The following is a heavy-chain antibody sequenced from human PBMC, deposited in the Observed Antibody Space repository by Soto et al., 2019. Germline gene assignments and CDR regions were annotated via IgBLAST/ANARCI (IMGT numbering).Heavy chain of an antibody. CDR1: GGSISSGGYY. D-gene: IGHD7-27*01. CDR2: IYYSGST. J-gene: IGHJ5*02. CDR3: ARDLGMRRRWFDP. V-gene: IGHV4-31*03. Sequence: SETLSLTCTVSGGSISSGGYYWSWIRQHPGKGLEWIGYIYYSGSTYYNPSLKSRVTISVDTSKNQFSLKLSSVTAADTAVYYCARDLGMRRRWFDPWGQGTLVTVSS.